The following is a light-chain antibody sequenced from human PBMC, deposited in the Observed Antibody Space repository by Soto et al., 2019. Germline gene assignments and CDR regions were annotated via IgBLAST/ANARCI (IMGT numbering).Light chain of an antibody. J-gene: IGKJ1*01. CDR3: QQYNNYPRT. CDR1: QSVSNNY. CDR2: GAS. Sequence: IALTQSPGTLSLSPWEIATLSCRASQSVSNNYLAWYQQKPGQAPRLVIYGASNRATGIPDRFSASGSGTEFTLTISSLQPDDFATYYCQQYNNYPRTFGQGTKVDIK. V-gene: IGKV3-20*01.